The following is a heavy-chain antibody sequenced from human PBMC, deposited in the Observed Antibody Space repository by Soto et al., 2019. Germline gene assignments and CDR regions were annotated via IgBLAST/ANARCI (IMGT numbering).Heavy chain of an antibody. CDR1: GFSLSTSGVG. V-gene: IGHV2-5*02. J-gene: IGHJ4*02. CDR2: IYWDDDK. CDR3: AHSQCLGYFDY. D-gene: IGHD6-19*01. Sequence: SGPTLVNPTQTLTLTCTFSGFSLSTSGVGVGWIRQPPGKALEWLALIYWDDDKHSSPSLKIKLTITKDTYKNKVVLTMNNMNPVDTATYYCAHSQCLGYFDYWGQGTLVTVSS.